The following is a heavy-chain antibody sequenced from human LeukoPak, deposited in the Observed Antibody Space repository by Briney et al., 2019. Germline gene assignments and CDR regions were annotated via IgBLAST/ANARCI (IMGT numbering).Heavy chain of an antibody. CDR1: GGSISSYY. Sequence: SETLSLTCTVSGGSISSYYWSWIRQPPGKGLEWIGYIYTSGSTNYNTSLKSRVTISVDTSKNQFSLKLSSVTAADTAVYYCARAINYDFWSGYYRYYYYYMDVWGKGTTVTVSS. D-gene: IGHD3-3*01. CDR3: ARAINYDFWSGYYRYYYYYMDV. J-gene: IGHJ6*03. V-gene: IGHV4-4*09. CDR2: IYTSGST.